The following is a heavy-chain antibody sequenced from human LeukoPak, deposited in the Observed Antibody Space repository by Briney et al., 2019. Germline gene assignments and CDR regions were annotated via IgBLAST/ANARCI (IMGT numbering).Heavy chain of an antibody. Sequence: SETLSLTCTVSGGSISSNYWSWIRQPPGKGLEWIGYIYYSGSTNYNPSLKSRVTISVDTSKNQFSLKLSSVTAADTAVYYCARLNPAAGIDYWGQGTLVTVSS. V-gene: IGHV4-59*08. CDR3: ARLNPAAGIDY. D-gene: IGHD6-13*01. CDR1: GGSISSNY. CDR2: IYYSGST. J-gene: IGHJ4*02.